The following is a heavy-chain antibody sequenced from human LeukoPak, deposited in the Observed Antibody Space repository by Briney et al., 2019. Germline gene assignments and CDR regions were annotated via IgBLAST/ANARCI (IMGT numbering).Heavy chain of an antibody. Sequence: GGSLRLSCAASGFTFSSYSMNWVRQAPGKGLEWVSYISSSSSTIYYADSVKGRFTIPRDNAKNSLYLQMNSLRAEDTAVYYCARDGFYYYGSGSYYKTHFDYWGQGTLVTVSS. D-gene: IGHD3-10*01. CDR1: GFTFSSYS. J-gene: IGHJ4*02. V-gene: IGHV3-48*01. CDR2: ISSSSSTI. CDR3: ARDGFYYYGSGSYYKTHFDY.